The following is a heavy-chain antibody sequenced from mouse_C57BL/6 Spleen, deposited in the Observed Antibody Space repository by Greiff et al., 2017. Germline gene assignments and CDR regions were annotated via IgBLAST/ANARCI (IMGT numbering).Heavy chain of an antibody. CDR1: GYAFSSSW. CDR2: IYPGDGDT. CDR3: ARGSYYSNYTWYFDV. D-gene: IGHD2-5*01. J-gene: IGHJ1*03. V-gene: IGHV1-82*01. Sequence: QVQLQQSGPELVKPGASVKISCKASGYAFSSSWMNWVKQRPGKGLEWIGRIYPGDGDTNYNGKFKGKATLTADKSSSTAYMQLSSLTSEDSAVYFCARGSYYSNYTWYFDVWGTGTTVTVSS.